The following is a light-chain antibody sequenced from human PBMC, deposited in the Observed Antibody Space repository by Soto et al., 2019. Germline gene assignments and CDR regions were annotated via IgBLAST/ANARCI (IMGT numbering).Light chain of an antibody. J-gene: IGKJ1*01. Sequence: EIVLTQSPGTLSLSPGERATLSCRASQSVSSSYLAWYQQKPGQAPRLLIYGASSRATGIPDRFSGSGSGTDFTLTISRLEPEDFAVYYCQQYSSSWTFGQGTKVAI. V-gene: IGKV3-20*01. CDR2: GAS. CDR1: QSVSSSY. CDR3: QQYSSSWT.